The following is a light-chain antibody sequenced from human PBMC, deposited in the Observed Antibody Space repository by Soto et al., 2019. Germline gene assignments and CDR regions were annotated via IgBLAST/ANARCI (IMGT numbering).Light chain of an antibody. CDR3: HQSDSTPRT. V-gene: IGKV1-39*01. CDR2: AAS. Sequence: DIQMTQSPSSLSASVGDRVTITCRASQRISSYLNWYQQKPGKAPKLLIYAASSLQSGVPSRFSGSGSGTDFKLTISSLQPEDFETYYCHQSDSTPRTFGQGTKVEIK. J-gene: IGKJ1*01. CDR1: QRISSY.